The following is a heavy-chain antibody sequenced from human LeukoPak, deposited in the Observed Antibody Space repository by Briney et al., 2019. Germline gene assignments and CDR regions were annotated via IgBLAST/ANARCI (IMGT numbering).Heavy chain of an antibody. D-gene: IGHD6-6*01. Sequence: GGSLRLSCAASGFPVSSNYMSWVRQAPGKGLEWVSVIYSGGSTYYADSVKGRFTISRDNSKNTLYLQMNSLRAEDTAVYYCARGGKSSSFDYWGQGTLVTVSS. J-gene: IGHJ4*02. CDR3: ARGGKSSSFDY. CDR2: IYSGGST. V-gene: IGHV3-66*01. CDR1: GFPVSSNY.